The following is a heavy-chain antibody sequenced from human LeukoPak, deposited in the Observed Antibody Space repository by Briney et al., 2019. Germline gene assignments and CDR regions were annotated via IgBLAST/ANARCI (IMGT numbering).Heavy chain of an antibody. D-gene: IGHD5-18*01. Sequence: GGSLRLSCAASGFTVSSNYMSWVCQAPGKGLEWVSVIYSGGSTYYADSVKGRFTISRDNSKNTLYLQMNSLRAEDTAVYYCARWVDTAMVFDYWGQGTLVTVSS. CDR2: IYSGGST. CDR3: ARWVDTAMVFDY. CDR1: GFTVSSNY. V-gene: IGHV3-66*02. J-gene: IGHJ4*02.